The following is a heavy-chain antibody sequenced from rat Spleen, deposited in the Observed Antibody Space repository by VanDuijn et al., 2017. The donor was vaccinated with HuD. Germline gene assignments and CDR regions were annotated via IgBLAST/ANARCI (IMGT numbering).Heavy chain of an antibody. J-gene: IGHJ3*01. V-gene: IGHV5-25*01. CDR1: GLIFSSFP. Sequence: EVQLVESGGGLVQPGRSLKLSCAASGLIFSSFPMAWVRQAPKKGLEWVASISTGGGNTYYRDSVKGRFTISRDNAKSTLYLQMDSLRSEDTATYYCARQYYGYTDWGQGTLVTVSS. D-gene: IGHD1-9*01. CDR2: ISTGGGNT. CDR3: ARQYYGYTD.